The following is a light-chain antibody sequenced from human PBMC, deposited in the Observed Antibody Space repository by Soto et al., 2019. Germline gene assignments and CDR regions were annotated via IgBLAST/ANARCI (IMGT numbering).Light chain of an antibody. CDR2: EVS. J-gene: IGLJ2*01. Sequence: QSVLPQPASVSGSPGQSITISCTGTSSDVGAYNYVSWYQQHPGKAPKLMIFEVSDRPSGVSNRFSGSKSGNTASLTISGLQAEDEADYYCMAYTSSNTLVFGGGTKLTVL. V-gene: IGLV2-14*01. CDR1: SSDVGAYNY. CDR3: MAYTSSNTLV.